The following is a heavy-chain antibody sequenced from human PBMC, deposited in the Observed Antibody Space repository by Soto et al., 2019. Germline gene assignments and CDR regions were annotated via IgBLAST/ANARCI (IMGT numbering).Heavy chain of an antibody. V-gene: IGHV1-69*13. CDR3: ARYYDAGSYYNPDFDY. CDR2: IIPIFGTA. Sequence: PVKVACKASGGTFSSYAISWVRQAPRQGLEWMGGIIPIFGTANYAQKFQGRVTITADESTSTAYMELSSLRSEYTVVYYCARYYDAGSYYNPDFDYWRQRSLDTVSS. J-gene: IGHJ4*02. D-gene: IGHD3-10*01. CDR1: GGTFSSYA.